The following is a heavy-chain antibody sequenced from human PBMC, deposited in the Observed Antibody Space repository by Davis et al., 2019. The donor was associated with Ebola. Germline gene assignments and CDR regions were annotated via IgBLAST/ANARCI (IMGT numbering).Heavy chain of an antibody. CDR1: GFTFSSYW. Sequence: GGSLRLSCAASGFTFSSYWMSWVRQAPGKGLEWVANIKQDGSEKYYVDSLKGRFTISRDNAKNSLYLQMNSLRAEDTAVYYCARVKQWLVTFYYYGMDVWGQGTTVTVSS. J-gene: IGHJ6*02. D-gene: IGHD6-19*01. CDR2: IKQDGSEK. V-gene: IGHV3-7*01. CDR3: ARVKQWLVTFYYYGMDV.